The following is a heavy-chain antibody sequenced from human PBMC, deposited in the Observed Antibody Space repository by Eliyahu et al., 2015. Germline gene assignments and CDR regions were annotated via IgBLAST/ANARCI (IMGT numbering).Heavy chain of an antibody. Sequence: QVQLQQWGAGLLKPSETLSLTCAVYGGSFSGYYWXWIRQPPGKGLEWIGEINHSGSTNYNPSLKSRVTISVDTSKNQFSLKLSSVTAADTAVYYCARGNPPKVKYDYVWGSYRFPYFDYWGQGTLVTVSS. CDR3: ARGNPPKVKYDYVWGSYRFPYFDY. D-gene: IGHD3-16*02. CDR1: GGSFSGYY. J-gene: IGHJ4*02. V-gene: IGHV4-34*01. CDR2: INHSGST.